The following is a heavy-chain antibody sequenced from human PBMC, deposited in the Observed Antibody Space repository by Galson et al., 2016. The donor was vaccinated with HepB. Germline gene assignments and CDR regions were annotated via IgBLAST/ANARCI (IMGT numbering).Heavy chain of an antibody. Sequence: QSGAELKKPGESLMISCEGSGYSFSNYWIGWVRQMPGKGLEWMGIIYPANSDTRYSPSIQGQVTISVDKSINTAYLRWTSLKASDTAMYYCVSRYCSSTSCHPEYWGQGTLVAVSS. CDR3: VSRYCSSTSCHPEY. V-gene: IGHV5-51*01. CDR1: GYSFSNYW. D-gene: IGHD2-2*01. CDR2: IYPANSDT. J-gene: IGHJ4*02.